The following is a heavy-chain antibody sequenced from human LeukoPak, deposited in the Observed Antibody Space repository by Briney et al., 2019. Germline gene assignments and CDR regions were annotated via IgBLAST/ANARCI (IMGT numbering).Heavy chain of an antibody. CDR2: IWYDGSNK. CDR1: GFTFSSYG. CDR3: AKAEYSSGWPDFDY. J-gene: IGHJ4*02. V-gene: IGHV3-33*06. D-gene: IGHD6-19*01. Sequence: GRSLRLSCAASGFTFSSYGMHWVRQAPGKGLEWVALIWYDGSNKYYADSVKGRFTISRDNSQKPLYVQPNSLRAEHTAVYYCAKAEYSSGWPDFDYWGQGTLVTVSS.